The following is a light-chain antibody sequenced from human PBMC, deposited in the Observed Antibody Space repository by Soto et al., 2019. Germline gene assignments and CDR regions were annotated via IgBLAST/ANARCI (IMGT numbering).Light chain of an antibody. CDR1: QGIRSH. CDR3: QQYYTYPLT. V-gene: IGKV1-16*02. CDR2: DAS. J-gene: IGKJ4*01. Sequence: DIQMTQSPSSLSASVGDRVTITCRASQGIRSHLVWFQQKPGKAPKSLVFDASILQGGVPSKFSGSGSETEFTLTISSLEPEDFATYYCQQYYTYPLTLGGGTRVEI.